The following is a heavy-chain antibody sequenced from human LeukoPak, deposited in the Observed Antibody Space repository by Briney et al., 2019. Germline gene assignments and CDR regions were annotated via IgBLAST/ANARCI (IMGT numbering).Heavy chain of an antibody. CDR1: GFTFDDYG. CDR2: INWNGGST. J-gene: IGHJ6*03. V-gene: IGHV3-20*04. Sequence: GGSLRLSCAASGFTFDDYGMSWVRQAPGKGLEWVSGINWNGGSTGYADSVKGRFTISRDNAKNSLYLQMNSLRAEDTALYYCARENGFRSSWSHYYYMDVWGKGTTVTVSS. D-gene: IGHD6-13*01. CDR3: ARENGFRSSWSHYYYMDV.